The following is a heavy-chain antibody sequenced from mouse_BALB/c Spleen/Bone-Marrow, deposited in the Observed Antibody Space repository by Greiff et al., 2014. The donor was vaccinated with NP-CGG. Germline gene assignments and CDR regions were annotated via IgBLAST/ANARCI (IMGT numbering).Heavy chain of an antibody. CDR3: TRGRTWDFDY. CDR1: GYTFTTYY. CDR2: INPNNGGT. V-gene: IGHV1S81*02. D-gene: IGHD4-1*01. Sequence: VQLVESXAELVKPGTSVKLSCKASGYTFTTYYMYWVKQRPGQGLEWIGEINPNNGGTNFKEKFKSKATLTVDKSSSTAYMQLSSLTSEDSAVYYCTRGRTWDFDYWGQGTTLTVSS. J-gene: IGHJ2*01.